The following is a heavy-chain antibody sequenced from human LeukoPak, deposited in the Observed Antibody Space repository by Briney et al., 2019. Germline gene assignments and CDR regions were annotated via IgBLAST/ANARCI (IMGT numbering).Heavy chain of an antibody. CDR3: AIAIVVVPAAISHYYYYYMDV. CDR1: GGTFSSYA. V-gene: IGHV1-69*13. CDR2: IIPILGTA. D-gene: IGHD2-2*02. Sequence: ASVKVSCKASGGTFSSYAISWVRQAPGQGLEWMGGIIPILGTANYAQKFQGRVTITADESTSTAYMELSSLRSEDTAVYYCAIAIVVVPAAISHYYYYYMDVWGKGTTVTVSS. J-gene: IGHJ6*03.